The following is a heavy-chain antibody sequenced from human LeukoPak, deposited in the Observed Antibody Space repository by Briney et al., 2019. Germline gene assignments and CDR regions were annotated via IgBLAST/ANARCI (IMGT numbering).Heavy chain of an antibody. CDR1: RFTFSDRY. D-gene: IGHD5-12*01. CDR2: ISPNADII. J-gene: IGHJ4*02. V-gene: IGHV3-11*04. Sequence: GGSLRLSCVAGRFTFSDRYMSWIRQAPGKGMEWVAYISPNADIIHYADSVKGRFTISRDNAKNALFLQVNSLRDEDTALYHCVTESAWLFDYWGQGTLVTVSS. CDR3: VTESAWLFDY.